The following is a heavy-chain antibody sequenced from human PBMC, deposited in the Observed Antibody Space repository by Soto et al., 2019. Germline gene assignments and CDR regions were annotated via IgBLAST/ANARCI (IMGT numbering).Heavy chain of an antibody. CDR3: ARMSIAARPSPNFDY. CDR1: GYTFTSYY. Sequence: QVQLVQSGAEVKKPGASVKVSYKASGYTFTSYYMHWVRQAPGQGLEWMGIINPSGGSTSYAQKFQGRVTMTRDTSTNTVYMELSSLRSEDTAVYYCARMSIAARPSPNFDYWGQGTLVTVSS. V-gene: IGHV1-46*01. J-gene: IGHJ4*02. D-gene: IGHD6-6*01. CDR2: INPSGGST.